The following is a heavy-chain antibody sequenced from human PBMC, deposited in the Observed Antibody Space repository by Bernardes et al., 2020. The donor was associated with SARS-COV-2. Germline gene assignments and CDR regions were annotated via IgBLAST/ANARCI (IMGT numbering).Heavy chain of an antibody. V-gene: IGHV1-24*01. CDR1: GYTLTELS. Sequence: AQVEVGCKGSGYTLTELSMHGVRQAPGKGLEGMGGFDPEDGETIYAQKFQGRVTMTEDTSTDTAYMELSSLRSEDPAGYYCATTTAVAGSSRGWFDPWGQGTLVTVSS. J-gene: IGHJ5*02. CDR2: FDPEDGET. D-gene: IGHD6-19*01. CDR3: ATTTAVAGSSRGWFDP.